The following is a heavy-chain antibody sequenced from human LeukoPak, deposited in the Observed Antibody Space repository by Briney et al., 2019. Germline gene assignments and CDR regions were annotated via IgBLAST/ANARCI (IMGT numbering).Heavy chain of an antibody. J-gene: IGHJ3*02. Sequence: SETLSLTCAVYGGSFSGYYWTWIRQAPGKGLEWIGEINHSGSTNYNPSLKRRVTISVDTSKNQFSLKLSSVTAADTAVYYCASLMGGYCTSTSCYLIWGQGTMVTVSS. CDR1: GGSFSGYY. CDR2: INHSGST. V-gene: IGHV4-34*01. CDR3: ASLMGGYCTSTSCYLI. D-gene: IGHD2-2*01.